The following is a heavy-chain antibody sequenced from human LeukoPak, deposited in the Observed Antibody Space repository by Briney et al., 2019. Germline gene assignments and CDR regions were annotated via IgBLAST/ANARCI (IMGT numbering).Heavy chain of an antibody. CDR3: AKNGYCSGGSCSSIDY. Sequence: GGSLRLSCAAPGFTFSSYGMHWVRQAPGKGLEWVAVISYDGSNKYYADSVKGRFTISRDNSKNTLYLQMNSLRAEVTAVYYCAKNGYCSGGSCSSIDYWGQGTLVTVSS. V-gene: IGHV3-30*18. CDR2: ISYDGSNK. J-gene: IGHJ4*02. D-gene: IGHD2-15*01. CDR1: GFTFSSYG.